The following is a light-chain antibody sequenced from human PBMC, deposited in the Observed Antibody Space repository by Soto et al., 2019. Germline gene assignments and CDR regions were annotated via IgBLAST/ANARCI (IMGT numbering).Light chain of an antibody. V-gene: IGKV2-40*01. Sequence: DIVMTQTPLSLPVTAAEPASVSCRSSQSPLDSDDGNTLLDWYLQKTGQSPQLLIYTFSYRASGVPDRFRGSGSGTDFTLIISRVEAEDVGVYCFMQPIEFPLLTFGGGTKVEIK. CDR1: QSPLDSDDGNTL. CDR2: TFS. CDR3: MQPIEFPLLT. J-gene: IGKJ4*01.